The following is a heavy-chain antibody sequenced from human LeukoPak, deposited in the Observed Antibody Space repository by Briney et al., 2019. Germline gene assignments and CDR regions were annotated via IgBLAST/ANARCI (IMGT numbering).Heavy chain of an antibody. V-gene: IGHV3-11*01. J-gene: IGHJ4*02. Sequence: GGSLRLSCTASGFTFRDYYMSWIRQPPGKGLEWVSYISSGGSTIYYADSVKGRFTISRDNAKNSLYLQMNSLRAEDTAVYYCARDSSHCSSTSCYLDYWGQGTLVTVSS. D-gene: IGHD2-2*01. CDR2: ISSGGSTI. CDR1: GFTFRDYY. CDR3: ARDSSHCSSTSCYLDY.